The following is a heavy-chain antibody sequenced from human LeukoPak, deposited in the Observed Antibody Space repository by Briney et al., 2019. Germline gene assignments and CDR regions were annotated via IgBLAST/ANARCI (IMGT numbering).Heavy chain of an antibody. V-gene: IGHV4-59*01. D-gene: IGHD3-3*01. CDR3: ARAGSMFGVVVFDY. CDR2: IYYSGST. J-gene: IGHJ4*02. CDR1: GASISDYY. Sequence: SETLSLTXTVSGASISDYYWSWIRQAPGKGLEWIGYIYYSGSTDHNPSLKSRLTISVDASKNQFSLKLSSVTAADTAVYYCARAGSMFGVVVFDYWGQGTLVTVSS.